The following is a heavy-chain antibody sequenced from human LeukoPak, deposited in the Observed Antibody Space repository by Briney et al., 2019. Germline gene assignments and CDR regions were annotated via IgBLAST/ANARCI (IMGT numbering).Heavy chain of an antibody. Sequence: SETLSLTCAVSGGSISNGGYSWSWIRQPPGKGLEWIGYIYGRGSTYHNPSLRSRLTMSVDRSKNQFSLNLSSVTAADTAVYYCASYRSSQYFDFWGQGTLVTVSS. CDR1: GGSISNGGYS. J-gene: IGHJ4*02. CDR2: IYGRGST. CDR3: ASYRSSQYFDF. V-gene: IGHV4-30-2*01. D-gene: IGHD6-13*01.